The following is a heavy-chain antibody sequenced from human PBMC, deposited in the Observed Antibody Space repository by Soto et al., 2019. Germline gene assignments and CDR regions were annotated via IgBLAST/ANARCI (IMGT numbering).Heavy chain of an antibody. J-gene: IGHJ6*02. CDR3: ARDKGYSGYDGMDV. CDR1: GFTFSSYA. V-gene: IGHV1-69*06. D-gene: IGHD5-12*01. CDR2: IIPIFGTA. Sequence: VQLVESGGGLVQPGGSLRLSCAASGFTFSSYAISWVRQAPGQGLEWMGGIIPIFGTANYAQKFQGRVTITADKSTSTAYMELSSLRSEDTAVYYCARDKGYSGYDGMDVWGQGTTVTVSS.